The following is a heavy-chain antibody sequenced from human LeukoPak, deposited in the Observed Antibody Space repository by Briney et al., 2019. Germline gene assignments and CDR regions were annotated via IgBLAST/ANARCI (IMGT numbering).Heavy chain of an antibody. D-gene: IGHD1-26*01. CDR3: ASISGVLYNWFDP. J-gene: IGHJ5*02. CDR2: IIPILGIA. Sequence: SVKVSFKASGGSFSSYTIRWVREAPGQGLEWVVRIIPILGIANYAHNFQGRVTITADKATSTAYMELSSLISEDTAVYYCASISGVLYNWFDPWGQGTLVTVSS. CDR1: GGSFSSYT. V-gene: IGHV1-69*02.